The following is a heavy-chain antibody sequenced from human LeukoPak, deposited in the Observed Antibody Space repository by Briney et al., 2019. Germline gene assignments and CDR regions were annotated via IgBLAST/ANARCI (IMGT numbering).Heavy chain of an antibody. Sequence: GGSLRLSCVASGFTLSDNWMHWVRQAPGGGLVWVARIKSDGSYTNYADSVKGRFTISRDNAKNTLYLQMYSLRAEDTAVYYCARGAGLGATGYYWGQGTLVTVSS. CDR1: GFTLSDNW. CDR2: IKSDGSYT. D-gene: IGHD2-21*01. V-gene: IGHV3-74*01. CDR3: ARGAGLGATGYY. J-gene: IGHJ4*02.